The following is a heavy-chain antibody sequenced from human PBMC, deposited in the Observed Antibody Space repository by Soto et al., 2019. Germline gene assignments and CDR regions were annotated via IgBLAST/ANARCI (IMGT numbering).Heavy chain of an antibody. V-gene: IGHV3-33*01. J-gene: IGHJ4*02. Sequence: QVQLVESGGGVVQPGRSLRLSCAASGFTFSSYGMHWVRQAPGKGLEWVAVIWYDGSNKYYADSVKGRFTISRDNSKNTLYLQMNSLRAEDTAVYYCAREGGARGLAAAGLWGQGTLVTVSS. CDR3: AREGGARGLAAAGL. CDR2: IWYDGSNK. CDR1: GFTFSSYG. D-gene: IGHD6-13*01.